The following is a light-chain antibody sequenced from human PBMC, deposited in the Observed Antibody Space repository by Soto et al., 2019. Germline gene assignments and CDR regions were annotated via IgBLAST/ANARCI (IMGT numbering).Light chain of an antibody. V-gene: IGLV3-21*02. CDR2: DDS. Sequence: SYELSQPPSVSVAPGQTVRITCGGNKIGSKSVNWYQQKPGQAPVLVVYDDSDRPSGIPERFAGSNSGNTATLTISRVEGGDEADYYCQVWDSSSDHPVFGGGTKLTVL. CDR1: KIGSKS. J-gene: IGLJ2*01. CDR3: QVWDSSSDHPV.